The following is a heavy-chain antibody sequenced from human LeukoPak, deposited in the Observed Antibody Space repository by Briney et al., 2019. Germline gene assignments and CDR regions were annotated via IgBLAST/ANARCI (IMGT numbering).Heavy chain of an antibody. CDR1: GFTFDDYT. Sequence: EGSLRLSCAASGFTFDDYTMHWVRQAPGKGLEWVSLISWDGGSTYYADSVKGRFTISRDNSKNSLYLQMNSLRTEDTALYYCAKGVDYYDILTGYSDYHYYMDVWGKGTTVTVSS. CDR2: ISWDGGST. CDR3: AKGVDYYDILTGYSDYHYYMDV. J-gene: IGHJ6*03. V-gene: IGHV3-43*01. D-gene: IGHD3-9*01.